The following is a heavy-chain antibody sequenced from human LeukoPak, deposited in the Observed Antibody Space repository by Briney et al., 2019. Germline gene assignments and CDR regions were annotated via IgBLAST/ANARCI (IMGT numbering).Heavy chain of an antibody. Sequence: GGSLRLSCIASGFTFSSDTMAWVRQAPGKGLEWVSAISGSGGSTYYADSVKGRFTISRDNSKNTLHLQMNSLRAEDTAVYYCATDYGDYRDYWGQGTLVTVSS. J-gene: IGHJ4*02. CDR3: ATDYGDYRDY. V-gene: IGHV3-23*01. D-gene: IGHD4-17*01. CDR1: GFTFSSDT. CDR2: ISGSGGST.